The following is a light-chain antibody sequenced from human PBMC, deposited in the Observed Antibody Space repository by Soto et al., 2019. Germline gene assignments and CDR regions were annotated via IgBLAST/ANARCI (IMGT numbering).Light chain of an antibody. CDR2: ENN. CDR1: SSNIGNNY. J-gene: IGLJ3*02. V-gene: IGLV1-51*02. CDR3: GPWDSSLSAGRG. Sequence: QSVLTQPPSVSAAPGQKVTISCSGSSSNIGNNYVSWYQQLPGTAPKLLIYENNKRPSGIPDRFSGSKSGTSATLGITGLQTGDEADYYCGPWDSSLSAGRGFGGGTQLTVL.